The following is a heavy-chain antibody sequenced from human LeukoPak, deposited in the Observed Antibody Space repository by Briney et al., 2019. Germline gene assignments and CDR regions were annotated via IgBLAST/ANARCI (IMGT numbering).Heavy chain of an antibody. J-gene: IGHJ4*02. CDR1: GESISSSNW. CDR3: ATDSSGWDLVDY. V-gene: IGHV4-4*02. CDR2: IYHSGTT. Sequence: PSGTLSLTCAVSGESISSSNWWSWVRQPPGKGLEWIGEIYHSGTTNYNPSLESRVTISVDKSKNQFSLKLSSVTAADTAVYYCATDSSGWDLVDYWGQGTLVTVSS. D-gene: IGHD6-19*01.